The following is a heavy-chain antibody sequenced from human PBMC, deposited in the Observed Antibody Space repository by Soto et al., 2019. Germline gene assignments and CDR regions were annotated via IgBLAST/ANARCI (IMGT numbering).Heavy chain of an antibody. CDR1: GGSFSGYY. D-gene: IGHD6-13*01. CDR3: ARESGSWYQNLIDY. Sequence: SETLSLTCAVYGGSFSGYYWSWIRQPPGKGLEWIGEINHSGSTNYNPSLKSRVTISVDTSKNQFSLKLSSVTAADTAVYYCARESGSWYQNLIDYWGQGTLVTVSS. V-gene: IGHV4-34*01. J-gene: IGHJ4*02. CDR2: INHSGST.